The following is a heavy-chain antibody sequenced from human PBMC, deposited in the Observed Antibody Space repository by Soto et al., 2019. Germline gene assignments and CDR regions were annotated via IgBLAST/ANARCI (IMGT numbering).Heavy chain of an antibody. CDR2: IRRKVNSYAT. V-gene: IGHV3-73*01. CDR1: GFIFSDSV. J-gene: IGHJ5*02. CDR3: TRGGSNTWRFDP. D-gene: IGHD7-27*01. Sequence: EVQLVESGGGLVQPGNSLQLSCAASGFIFSDSVIHWVRQAPGKGLEWVGRIRRKVNSYATAYTASVNGRFAISRDDSRDTAYLQMNSLQVEDTALYYCTRGGSNTWRFDPWGQGTVVIVSS.